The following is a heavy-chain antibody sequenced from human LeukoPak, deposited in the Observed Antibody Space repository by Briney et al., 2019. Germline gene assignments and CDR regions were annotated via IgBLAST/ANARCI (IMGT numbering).Heavy chain of an antibody. V-gene: IGHV4-4*02. CDR2: IYHSGST. Sequence: SETLSLTCAVSGGSISSSNWWSWVRQPPGKGLEWIGEIYHSGSTNYNPSLKSRVTISVDKSKNQFSLKLSSVTAADTAVYYCARIVGSSWYIDGMDVWGQGTTVTVSS. D-gene: IGHD6-13*01. CDR3: ARIVGSSWYIDGMDV. J-gene: IGHJ6*02. CDR1: GGSISSSNW.